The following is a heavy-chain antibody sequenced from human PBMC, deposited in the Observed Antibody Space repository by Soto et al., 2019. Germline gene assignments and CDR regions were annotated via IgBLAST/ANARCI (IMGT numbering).Heavy chain of an antibody. CDR2: ISGAGAVA. CDR1: GFTFSSYA. V-gene: IGHV3-23*01. Sequence: EVQMLQSGGGLVQPGGSLRLSCAASGFTFSSYAMGWVRPAPGKGLEWVSSISGAGAVAYYADSVKGRFTTSRDNSKNTQYLQLNSLRTEDTAVYFCAKCPASGCTFDYRGQGTLVTVSS. J-gene: IGHJ4*02. D-gene: IGHD6-19*01. CDR3: AKCPASGCTFDY.